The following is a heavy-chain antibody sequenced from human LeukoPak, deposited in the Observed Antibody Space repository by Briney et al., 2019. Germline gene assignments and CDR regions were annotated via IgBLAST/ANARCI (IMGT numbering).Heavy chain of an antibody. CDR2: ISSSSSTI. CDR1: GFTFSSYS. J-gene: IGHJ4*02. V-gene: IGHV3-48*01. D-gene: IGHD5-18*01. Sequence: GGSLRLSCAASGFTFSSYSMNWFRQAPGKGLEWVSYISSSSSTIYYADSVKGRFTISRDNAKNSLYLQMNSLRAEDTAVYYCARGGYSYGTFFDYWGQGTLVTVSS. CDR3: ARGGYSYGTFFDY.